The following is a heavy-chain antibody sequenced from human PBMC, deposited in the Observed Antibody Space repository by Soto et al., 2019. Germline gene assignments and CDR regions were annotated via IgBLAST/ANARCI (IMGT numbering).Heavy chain of an antibody. CDR1: GGSFSGYY. CDR3: AGDTAMGGDNDY. V-gene: IGHV4-34*01. D-gene: IGHD5-18*01. Sequence: QVQLQQWGAGLLKPSETLSLTCAVYGGSFSGYYWSWIRQPPGKGLEWIGEINHSGSTNYNPSLRSRVTISVDTSKNPFSLKLSSVTAADTAVYYCAGDTAMGGDNDYWGQGTLVTVSS. J-gene: IGHJ4*02. CDR2: INHSGST.